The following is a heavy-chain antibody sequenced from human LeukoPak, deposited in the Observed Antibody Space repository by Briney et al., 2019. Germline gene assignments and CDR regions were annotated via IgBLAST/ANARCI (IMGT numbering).Heavy chain of an antibody. J-gene: IGHJ4*02. CDR2: IYYSGST. CDR1: GGSISSSSYY. V-gene: IGHV4-39*01. Sequence: PSETLSLTCTVSGGSISSSSYYWGWIRQPPGKGLEWIGSIYYSGSTYYNPSLKSRVTISVDTSKNQFSLKLSSVTAADTAVCYCANGKGAAAIYWGQGTLVTVSS. D-gene: IGHD2-2*01. CDR3: ANGKGAAAIY.